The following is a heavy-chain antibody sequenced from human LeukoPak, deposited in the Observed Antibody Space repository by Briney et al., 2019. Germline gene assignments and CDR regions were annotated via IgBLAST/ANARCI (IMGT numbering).Heavy chain of an antibody. V-gene: IGHV3-30*18. D-gene: IGHD1-26*01. Sequence: PGGSLRLSCAASGFTFSSYGMHWVRQAPGKGLEWVAVISYDGSNKYYADSVKGRFTISRDNSKNTLYLQMNSLRAEDTAVYYCAKDGLGGSYYWGENYFDYWGQGTLVTVSS. J-gene: IGHJ4*02. CDR3: AKDGLGGSYYWGENYFDY. CDR1: GFTFSSYG. CDR2: ISYDGSNK.